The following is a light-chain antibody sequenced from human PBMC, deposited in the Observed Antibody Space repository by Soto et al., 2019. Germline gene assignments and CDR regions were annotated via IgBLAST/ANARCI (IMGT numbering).Light chain of an antibody. CDR2: AAS. V-gene: IGKV1-8*01. Sequence: AIRLTQSPSSFSVSPGERVTITCRASQGISSYLVWYQQKPGNAPTLLVYAASTLQYGVPSGFSGSGSGTDVSLTISCLQSEDFVTYFCQQYYTYPHTFGQGTKLEIK. CDR1: QGISSY. CDR3: QQYYTYPHT. J-gene: IGKJ2*01.